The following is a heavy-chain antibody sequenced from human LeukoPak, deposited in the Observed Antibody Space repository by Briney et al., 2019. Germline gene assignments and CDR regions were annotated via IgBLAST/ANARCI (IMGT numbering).Heavy chain of an antibody. D-gene: IGHD2-15*01. V-gene: IGHV4-30-2*01. CDR1: GGSISSGGYS. CDR3: AGATLGYCSGGSCPVY. CDR2: IYHSGST. J-gene: IGHJ4*02. Sequence: PSETLSLTCAVPGGSISSGGYSWSWIRQPPGKGLEWIGYIYHSGSTYYNPSLKSRVAISVDTPKNQFSLKLSSVTAADTAVYYCAGATLGYCSGGSCPVYWGQGTLVTVSS.